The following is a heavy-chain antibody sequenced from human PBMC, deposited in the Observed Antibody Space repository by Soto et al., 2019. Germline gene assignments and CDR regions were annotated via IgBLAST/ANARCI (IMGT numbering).Heavy chain of an antibody. CDR3: ARCYDGYYYYGMDV. J-gene: IGHJ6*02. CDR1: GGSISSYY. V-gene: IGHV4-59*01. Sequence: PSETLSLTCTVSGGSISSYYWSWIRQPPGKGLEWIGYIYYSGSTNYNPSLKSRVTISVDTSKNQFSLLLSSVTAADTAEYFCARCYDGYYYYGMDVWGQGTTVTVSS. D-gene: IGHD3-16*01. CDR2: IYYSGST.